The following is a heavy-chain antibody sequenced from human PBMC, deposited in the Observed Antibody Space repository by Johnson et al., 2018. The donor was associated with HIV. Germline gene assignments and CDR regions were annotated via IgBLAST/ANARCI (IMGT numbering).Heavy chain of an antibody. CDR2: ISYDGSNK. D-gene: IGHD3-22*01. Sequence: QVQLVESGGGVVQPGRSLRLSCAASGFTFSSYAMHWVRQAPGKGLEWVAVISYDGSNKYYADSVKGRFTISRDNSKNTLYLQMNSLRVEDTAVYYCAKELADSSGYYADAFDIWGQGTMVTVSS. CDR1: GFTFSSYA. CDR3: AKELADSSGYYADAFDI. V-gene: IGHV3-30*04. J-gene: IGHJ3*02.